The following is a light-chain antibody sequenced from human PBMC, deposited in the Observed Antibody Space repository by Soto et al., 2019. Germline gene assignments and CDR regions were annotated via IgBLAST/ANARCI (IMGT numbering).Light chain of an antibody. CDR2: KAS. CDR1: QTISSW. J-gene: IGKJ4*01. CDR3: PQVKTYPRP. V-gene: IGKV1-5*03. Sequence: SRMTKSRRTLCGSVGDRVTITCRASQTISSWLAWYQQKPGKAPKLLIYKASTLKSGVPSRFSGRKSGTQFTLPIDSLQPEDFATYYCPQVKTYPRPFAGGTKVDIK.